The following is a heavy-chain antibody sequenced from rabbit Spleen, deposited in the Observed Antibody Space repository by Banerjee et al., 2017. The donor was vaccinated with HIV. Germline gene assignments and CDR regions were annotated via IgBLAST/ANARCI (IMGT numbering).Heavy chain of an antibody. CDR2: IEPIFGNT. Sequence: QSLEESGGDLVKPGASLTLTCKASGFDFSNSDYMCWVRQAPGKGLEWIGYIEPIFGNTYYANWVNGRFTISSHNAQNTLYLQLSSLTAADTATYFCVRDQAGDADFGPYYLNLWGPGTLVTV. CDR1: GFDFSNSDY. D-gene: IGHD6-1*01. J-gene: IGHJ4*01. V-gene: IGHV1S40*01. CDR3: VRDQAGDADFGPYYLNL.